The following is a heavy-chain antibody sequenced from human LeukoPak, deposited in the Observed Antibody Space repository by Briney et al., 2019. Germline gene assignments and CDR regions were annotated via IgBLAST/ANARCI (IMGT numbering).Heavy chain of an antibody. J-gene: IGHJ2*01. D-gene: IGHD6-19*01. V-gene: IGHV1-24*01. CDR1: GYTFTGYY. CDR3: ATDRLAVAGWYFDL. CDR2: FDPEDGET. Sequence: ASVKVSCKASGYTFTGYYMHWVRQAPGKGLEWMGGFDPEDGETIYAQKFQGRVTMTEDTSTDTAYMELSSLRSEDTAVYYCATDRLAVAGWYFDLWGRGTLVTVSS.